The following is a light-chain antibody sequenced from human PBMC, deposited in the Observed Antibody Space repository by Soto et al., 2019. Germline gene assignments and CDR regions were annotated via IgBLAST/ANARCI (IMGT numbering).Light chain of an antibody. J-gene: IGKJ1*01. Sequence: EIVLTQSPGTLSLSPGDRATLSCRASQSVSSNFLAWYQQKPGQAPSLLFYGASIRATGIPDRFSGSGSGTDFTLTIRRLEPEDFAMYFCHQYGSSPRTFGQGTKVEIK. CDR2: GAS. CDR3: HQYGSSPRT. V-gene: IGKV3-20*01. CDR1: QSVSSNF.